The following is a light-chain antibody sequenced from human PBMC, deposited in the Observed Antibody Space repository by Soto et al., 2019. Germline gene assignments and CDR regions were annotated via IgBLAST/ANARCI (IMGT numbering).Light chain of an antibody. Sequence: QSVLAQPSSVSGSPGQSITISCTGTSTDVGGYNYVSWYQHHPGKGPKLIIYEVNNRPSGVSDRFSGSKSGNKASLTISNLEAEDESDYYCGSYTSTDTPFVSGTGTKVTVL. CDR1: STDVGGYNY. CDR3: GSYTSTDTPFV. V-gene: IGLV2-14*01. CDR2: EVN. J-gene: IGLJ1*01.